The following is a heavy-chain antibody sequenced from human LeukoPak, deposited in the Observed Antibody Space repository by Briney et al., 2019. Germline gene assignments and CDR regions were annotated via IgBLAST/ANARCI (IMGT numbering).Heavy chain of an antibody. Sequence: TLSLTCTVSGGSISSYYWSWIRQPPGKALEWLALIYWNDDKRYSPSLKSRLTITKDTSKNQVVLTMTNMDPVDTATYYCAHRLGYYDFWSGYYGNEDYWFDPWGQGTLVTVSS. CDR2: IYWNDDK. CDR3: AHRLGYYDFWSGYYGNEDYWFDP. J-gene: IGHJ5*02. V-gene: IGHV2-5*01. D-gene: IGHD3-3*01. CDR1: GGSISSYYW.